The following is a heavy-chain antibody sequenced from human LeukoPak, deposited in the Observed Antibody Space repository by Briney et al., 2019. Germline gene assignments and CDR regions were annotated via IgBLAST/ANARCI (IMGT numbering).Heavy chain of an antibody. V-gene: IGHV1-69*04. CDR1: GGTFSSYA. CDR2: IIPILGIA. CDR3: ARDRMVRGVIITSPFDY. J-gene: IGHJ4*02. Sequence: SVKVSCKASGGTFSSYAISWVRQAPGQGLEWMGRIIPILGIANYAQKFQGRVTITADKSTSTAYMELSSLRSEDTAVYYCARDRMVRGVIITSPFDYWGQGTLVTVSS. D-gene: IGHD3-10*01.